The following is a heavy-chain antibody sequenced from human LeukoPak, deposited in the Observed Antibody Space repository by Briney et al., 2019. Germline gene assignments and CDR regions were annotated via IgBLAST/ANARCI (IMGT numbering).Heavy chain of an antibody. CDR1: GGSISSGDYY. V-gene: IGHV4-30-4*08. CDR3: AREGGDSTGYYSGRNWFDP. J-gene: IGHJ5*02. D-gene: IGHD3-22*01. Sequence: PSETLSLTCTVSGGSISSGDYYWSWIRQPPGKGLVWIGYIYYSGSTYYNPSLKSRVTISVDTSKNQFSLKLSSVTAADTAVYYCAREGGDSTGYYSGRNWFDPWGPGTLVTVSS. CDR2: IYYSGST.